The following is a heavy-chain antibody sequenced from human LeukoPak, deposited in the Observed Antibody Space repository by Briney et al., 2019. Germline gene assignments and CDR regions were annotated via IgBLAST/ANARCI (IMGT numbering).Heavy chain of an antibody. CDR3: ARERGKDYYDSSPSAFDI. CDR1: GYTLTELS. CDR2: FDPEDGET. V-gene: IGHV1-24*01. J-gene: IGHJ3*02. Sequence: ASVKVSCKVSGYTLTELSMHWVRQAPGKGLEWMGGFDPEDGETIYAQKFQGRVTMTEDTSTDTAYMEPSSLRSEDTAVYYCARERGKDYYDSSPSAFDIWGQGTMVTVSS. D-gene: IGHD3-22*01.